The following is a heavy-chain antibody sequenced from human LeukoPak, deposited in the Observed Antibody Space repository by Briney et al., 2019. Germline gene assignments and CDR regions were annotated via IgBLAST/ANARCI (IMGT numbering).Heavy chain of an antibody. Sequence: RGSLRLSCVASGFRFSTYATHWVRQAPGKGLGWGALIWHEANHTIYTDSVKGRFTISRDNSKHTVYLQVNSLGGEDTAVYYCAREIFGSGSYPDYWGQGTLVTVSS. V-gene: IGHV3-33*01. D-gene: IGHD3-10*01. CDR2: IWHEANHT. CDR1: GFRFSTYA. J-gene: IGHJ4*02. CDR3: AREIFGSGSYPDY.